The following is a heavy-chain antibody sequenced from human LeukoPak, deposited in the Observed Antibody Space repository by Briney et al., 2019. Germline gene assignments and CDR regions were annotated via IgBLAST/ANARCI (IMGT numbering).Heavy chain of an antibody. CDR1: GFSFTTYW. V-gene: IGHV3-7*01. Sequence: GGSLRLSCAASGFSFTTYWMGWVRQAPGKGLEWVANINQDESSQYYVDAVRGRFTISRDNAKNSLNLQMNSLRGEDTAVYFCARRGPVTKDHCDYWGQGTLVTVSS. CDR3: ARRGPVTKDHCDY. D-gene: IGHD4-17*01. CDR2: INQDESSQ. J-gene: IGHJ4*02.